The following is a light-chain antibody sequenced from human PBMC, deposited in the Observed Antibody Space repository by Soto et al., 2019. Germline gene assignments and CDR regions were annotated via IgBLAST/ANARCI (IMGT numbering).Light chain of an antibody. CDR2: DVS. CDR1: QSVSSNY. CDR3: QQYGSSPT. J-gene: IGKJ1*01. Sequence: EIVLTQSPGTLSLSPGERATLSCRSSQSVSSNYLAWYQQKPDQAPRLVIYDVSGRATGIPDRFSGSGSGTAFTLTISRLEPEDLAVYYCQQYGSSPTFGQGTKVEIK. V-gene: IGKV3-20*01.